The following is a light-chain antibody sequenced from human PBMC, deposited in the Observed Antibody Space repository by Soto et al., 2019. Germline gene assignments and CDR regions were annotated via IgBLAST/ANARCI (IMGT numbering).Light chain of an antibody. CDR2: RAS. CDR3: QRYGRSWN. J-gene: IGKJ1*01. Sequence: VLTQSPGTLSLSPGERATLSCRASQSGYSNFLAWYQQKPGQAPRLLMYRASFSATGIPDRFSGSGSGTDFTLTISRLEREDFAVYYCQRYGRSWNFGQGTKVEMK. V-gene: IGKV3-20*01. CDR1: QSGYSNF.